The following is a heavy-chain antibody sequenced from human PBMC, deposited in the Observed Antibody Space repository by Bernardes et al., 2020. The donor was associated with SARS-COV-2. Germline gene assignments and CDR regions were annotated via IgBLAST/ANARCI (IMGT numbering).Heavy chain of an antibody. V-gene: IGHV4-59*08. Sequence: SETLSVRCFGSGGSITNYYWNWIQKSPGKGLEWIGYIYDNGNTNSTNYSPSLKSRVTISVDTSKNQFSLKLSSVTAADTAVYFCARHGGVATTFDYWGQGTLVTVAS. D-gene: IGHD5-12*01. CDR2: IYDNGNTNST. CDR3: ARHGGVATTFDY. CDR1: GGSITNYY. J-gene: IGHJ4*02.